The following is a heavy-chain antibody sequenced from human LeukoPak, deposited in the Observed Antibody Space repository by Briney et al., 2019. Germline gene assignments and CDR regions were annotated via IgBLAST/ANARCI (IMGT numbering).Heavy chain of an antibody. J-gene: IGHJ4*02. CDR1: GFTFSSYA. V-gene: IGHV3-30-3*01. CDR3: AGEGGPRYQRGDY. Sequence: PGRTLRLSCAASGFTFSSYAMHWVRQAPGKGLEWVAVISYDGSNKYYADSVKGRFTISRDNSKNTLYLQMNSLRAEDTAVYYCAGEGGPRYQRGDYWGQGTLVTVSS. CDR2: ISYDGSNK. D-gene: IGHD3-9*01.